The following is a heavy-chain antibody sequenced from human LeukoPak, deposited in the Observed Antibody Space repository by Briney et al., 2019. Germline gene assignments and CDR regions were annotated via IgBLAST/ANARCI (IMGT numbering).Heavy chain of an antibody. V-gene: IGHV3-30*02. CDR2: IRYDGSNK. CDR1: GFTFSSYG. Sequence: GGSLRLSCAASGFTFSSYGMHWVRQAPGKGLEWVAFIRYDGSNKFYADSVKGRFTISRDNSKNTLYLQMNSLRVEDTAVYYCAKEGDYYGSGSYRDGFDIWGQGTRATVSS. D-gene: IGHD3-10*01. CDR3: AKEGDYYGSGSYRDGFDI. J-gene: IGHJ3*02.